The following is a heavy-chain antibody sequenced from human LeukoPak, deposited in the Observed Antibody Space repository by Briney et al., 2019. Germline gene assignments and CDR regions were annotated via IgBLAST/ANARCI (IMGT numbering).Heavy chain of an antibody. CDR2: IYYSGSS. CDR3: ARSYYYYMDV. CDR1: GGSISSHY. V-gene: IGHV4-59*11. J-gene: IGHJ6*03. Sequence: SETLSLTCTVSGGSISSHYWSWIRQPPGKGLEWIGYIYYSGSSNYNPSLKSRVTTSVDTSKNQFSLKLSSVTAADTAVYYCARSYYYYMDVWGKGITVTVSS.